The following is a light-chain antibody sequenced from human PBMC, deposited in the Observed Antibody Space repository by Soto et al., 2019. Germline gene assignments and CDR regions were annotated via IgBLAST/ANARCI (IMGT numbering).Light chain of an antibody. CDR3: QQSYSTPWT. CDR1: QSISNY. V-gene: IGKV1-39*01. Sequence: DIQMTQSPSSLSASVGDRVTITCRASQSISNYLSWYQQIPGKAPKLLIYAASTLRSGVSSRFSSSGSGTDFTLTISSLQPEDFATYYCQQSYSTPWTFGQGTKVEIK. CDR2: AAS. J-gene: IGKJ1*01.